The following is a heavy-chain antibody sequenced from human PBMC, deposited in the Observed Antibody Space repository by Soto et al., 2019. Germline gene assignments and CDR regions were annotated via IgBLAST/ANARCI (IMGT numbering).Heavy chain of an antibody. Sequence: NLSETLSLTCTVSRGSISSGTNYWAWIRQPPWKGLEWIANIYYSGSTFYNPSLKSRVTISLDTSKNQFSLKLRSVTAADTAVYYCARGPVDVWGSYPVSQVDYWGQGTLVTVS. CDR1: RGSISSGTNY. J-gene: IGHJ4*02. V-gene: IGHV4-39*07. CDR3: ARGPVDVWGSYPVSQVDY. D-gene: IGHD3-16*02. CDR2: IYYSGST.